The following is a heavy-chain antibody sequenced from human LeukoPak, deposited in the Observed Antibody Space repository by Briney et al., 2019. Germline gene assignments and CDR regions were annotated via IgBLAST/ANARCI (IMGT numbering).Heavy chain of an antibody. J-gene: IGHJ4*02. D-gene: IGHD6-19*01. V-gene: IGHV1-18*01. CDR1: GYTFTSYG. CDR2: ISPYNGNT. Sequence: ASVKVSCKASGYTFTSYGISWVRQAPGLGPEWMGWISPYNGNTNYAQKLQGRVTVTTDTSTSTAYMELRSLRSDDTAVYYCARDTSGFAFDYWGQGTLVTVSS. CDR3: ARDTSGFAFDY.